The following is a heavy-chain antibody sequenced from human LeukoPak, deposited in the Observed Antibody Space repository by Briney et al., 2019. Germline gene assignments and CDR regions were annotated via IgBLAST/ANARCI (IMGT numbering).Heavy chain of an antibody. V-gene: IGHV4-61*02. J-gene: IGHJ4*02. Sequence: SETLSLTCAVSGGSISSGTYYWDWIRQPPGKGLEWIGRIYTSGSTNYNPSLKSRVTMSVDTSKNQFSLKLSSVTAADTAVYYCARSDFWSGYYYYWGQGTLVTVSS. CDR2: IYTSGST. CDR3: ARSDFWSGYYYY. D-gene: IGHD3-3*01. CDR1: GGSISSGTYY.